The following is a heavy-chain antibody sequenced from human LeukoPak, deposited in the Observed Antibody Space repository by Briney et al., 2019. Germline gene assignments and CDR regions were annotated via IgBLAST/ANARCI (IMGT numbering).Heavy chain of an antibody. CDR3: ARHGGRKIQGFDY. J-gene: IGHJ4*02. V-gene: IGHV4-34*01. D-gene: IGHD5-18*01. CDR1: GGSFSGYY. CDR2: INHSGST. Sequence: SETLSLTCAVYGGSFSGYYWSWIRQPPGKGLEWIGEINHSGSTNYNPSLKSRVTISVDTSKNQFSLKLSSVTAADTAVYYCARHGGRKIQGFDYWGQGTLVTVSS.